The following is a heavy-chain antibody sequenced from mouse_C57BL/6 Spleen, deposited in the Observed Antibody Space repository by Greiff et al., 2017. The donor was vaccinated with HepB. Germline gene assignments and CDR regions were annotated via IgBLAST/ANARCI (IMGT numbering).Heavy chain of an antibody. Sequence: EVKLMESGGDLVKPGGSLKLSCAASGFTFSSYGMSWVRQTPDKRLEWVATISSGGSYTYYPDSVKGRFTISRGNAKNTLYLQMSSLKSEDTAMYYCARPSLGYFDYWGQGTTLTVSS. D-gene: IGHD4-1*01. V-gene: IGHV5-6*01. CDR3: ARPSLGYFDY. CDR1: GFTFSSYG. J-gene: IGHJ2*01. CDR2: ISSGGSYT.